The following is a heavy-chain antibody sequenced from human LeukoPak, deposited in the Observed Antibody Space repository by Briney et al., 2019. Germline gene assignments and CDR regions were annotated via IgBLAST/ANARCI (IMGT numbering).Heavy chain of an antibody. V-gene: IGHV3-23*01. CDR3: AKDMSYFDWQYYFDY. D-gene: IGHD3-9*01. CDR1: GFTFSSYA. Sequence: GGSLRLSCAASGFTFSSYAMSWVRQAPGKGLEWVSAISGSGGSTYYADSVKGRFTISRDNSKNTLYLQMNSLRAEDMAVYYCAKDMSYFDWQYYFDYWGQGTLVTVSS. J-gene: IGHJ4*02. CDR2: ISGSGGST.